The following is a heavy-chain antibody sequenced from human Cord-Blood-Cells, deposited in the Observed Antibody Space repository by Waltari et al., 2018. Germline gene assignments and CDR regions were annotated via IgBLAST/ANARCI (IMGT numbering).Heavy chain of an antibody. Sequence: EVQLVESGGGLVQPGRSLRLSCAASGLTFDAYAMHWVRQAPGKGLEWVSGISWNSGSIGYADSVKGRFTISRDNAKNSLYLQMNSLRAEDTALYYCAKAVYSSSYFDYWGQGTLVTVSS. D-gene: IGHD6-6*01. CDR3: AKAVYSSSYFDY. J-gene: IGHJ4*02. CDR1: GLTFDAYA. CDR2: ISWNSGSI. V-gene: IGHV3-9*01.